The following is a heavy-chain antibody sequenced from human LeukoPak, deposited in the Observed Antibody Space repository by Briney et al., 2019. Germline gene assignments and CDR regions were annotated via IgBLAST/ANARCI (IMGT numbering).Heavy chain of an antibody. Sequence: PGGSLSLSCQASGFTFSDYWIHWVRQAPGKGLVWVSRITHGGDSAEYAGSVEGRFTTSRDNAKNTVYLQLNSLRAEDTAVYYCARDSGVSTPLDHWGQGALVTVSS. CDR3: ARDSGVSTPLDH. V-gene: IGHV3-74*03. D-gene: IGHD2/OR15-2a*01. J-gene: IGHJ4*02. CDR2: ITHGGDSA. CDR1: GFTFSDYW.